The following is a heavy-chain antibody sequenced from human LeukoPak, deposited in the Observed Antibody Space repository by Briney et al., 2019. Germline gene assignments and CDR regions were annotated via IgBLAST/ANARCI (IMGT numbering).Heavy chain of an antibody. CDR3: ARGPHDYYDSSGFDY. CDR2: IKQDGSEK. J-gene: IGHJ4*02. CDR1: GFTFSTYW. D-gene: IGHD3-22*01. V-gene: IGHV3-7*01. Sequence: PGGSLRLSCAASGFTFSTYWMSWVRQAPGKGLEWVANIKQDGSEKYYVDSVKGRFTISRDNSKNTLYLQMGSLRAEDMAVYYCARGPHDYYDSSGFDYWGQGTLVTVSS.